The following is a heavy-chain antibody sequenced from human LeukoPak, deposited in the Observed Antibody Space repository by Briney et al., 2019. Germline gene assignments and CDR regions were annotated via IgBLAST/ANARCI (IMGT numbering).Heavy chain of an antibody. CDR1: GFTFSSYW. V-gene: IGHV3-74*01. Sequence: GGSLRLSCAASGFTFSSYWMHWVRHAPGKGLVWVSRINSDGSSTSYADSVKGRFTISRDNAKNTLYLQMNSLRAEDTAVYYCARVRSGSSAGNYGMDVWGQGTTVTVSS. J-gene: IGHJ6*02. CDR2: INSDGSST. CDR3: ARVRSGSSAGNYGMDV. D-gene: IGHD1-26*01.